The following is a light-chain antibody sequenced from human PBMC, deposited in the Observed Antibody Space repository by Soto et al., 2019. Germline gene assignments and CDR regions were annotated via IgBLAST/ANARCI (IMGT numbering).Light chain of an antibody. Sequence: QSALTQPASVSGSPGQSITISCTGTSSDIGRYNLVSWYQQYPGKAPKLIIYEGSERPSGVSNRFSGSKSGNTASLTISGLQAEDEGTFYCCSYSRSTTYVFGTGTKLTVL. CDR1: SSDIGRYNL. J-gene: IGLJ1*01. V-gene: IGLV2-23*01. CDR2: EGS. CDR3: CSYSRSTTYV.